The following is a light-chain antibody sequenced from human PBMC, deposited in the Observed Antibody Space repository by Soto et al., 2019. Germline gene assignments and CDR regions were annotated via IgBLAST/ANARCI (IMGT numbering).Light chain of an antibody. Sequence: DVKMSLSPSTLSASVGDGVTITCRASQSICPWLSWYQQKPGKAPKVLIYDVSSLKSGVPSRFSGSASGTEFTLTISSLQPDDFATYYCQGYRTFGQGSKVDIK. CDR2: DVS. CDR3: QGYRT. CDR1: QSICPW. V-gene: IGKV1-5*01. J-gene: IGKJ1*01.